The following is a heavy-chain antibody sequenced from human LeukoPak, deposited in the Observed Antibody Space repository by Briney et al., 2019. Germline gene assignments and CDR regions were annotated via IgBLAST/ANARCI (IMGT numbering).Heavy chain of an antibody. Sequence: GGSLRLSCAASGFTFSGSAMHWVRQASGKGLEWVGRIRSKANSYATAYAASVKGRFTISRDDSKNTAYLQMNSLKTEDTAVYYCTRQATYSYGPASDRNYYYYYMDVWGKGTTVTVSS. D-gene: IGHD5-18*01. CDR3: TRQATYSYGPASDRNYYYYYMDV. J-gene: IGHJ6*03. V-gene: IGHV3-73*01. CDR1: GFTFSGSA. CDR2: IRSKANSYAT.